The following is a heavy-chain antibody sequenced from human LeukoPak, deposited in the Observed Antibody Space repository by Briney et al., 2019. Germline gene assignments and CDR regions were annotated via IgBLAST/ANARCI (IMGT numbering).Heavy chain of an antibody. Sequence: GASVKVSCKASGYTFTRYYIHWVRQAPGQGPEWMGVINPSGGSTTYAQRFQGRVTMTRDMSTSTVFMELSSLRSEDTAVYYCAREDSSGWYYHYWGQGTLVTVSS. CDR2: INPSGGST. CDR3: AREDSSGWYYHY. CDR1: GYTFTRYY. J-gene: IGHJ4*02. V-gene: IGHV1-46*01. D-gene: IGHD6-19*01.